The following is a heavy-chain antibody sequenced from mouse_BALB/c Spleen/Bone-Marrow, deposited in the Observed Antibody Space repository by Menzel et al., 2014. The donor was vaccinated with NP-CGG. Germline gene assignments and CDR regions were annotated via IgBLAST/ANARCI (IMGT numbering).Heavy chain of an antibody. CDR2: IDPANGNT. Sequence: QLKDSGAELVKPGASVKLSCTASGFNVKDTYMHWVKQRPEQGLEWIGRIDPANGNTKYDPKFQGKATITADTSSNTAYLQLSSLTSEDTAVYYCARMITAYWGQGTLVTVSA. D-gene: IGHD2-4*01. V-gene: IGHV14-3*02. CDR1: GFNVKDTY. J-gene: IGHJ3*01. CDR3: ARMITAY.